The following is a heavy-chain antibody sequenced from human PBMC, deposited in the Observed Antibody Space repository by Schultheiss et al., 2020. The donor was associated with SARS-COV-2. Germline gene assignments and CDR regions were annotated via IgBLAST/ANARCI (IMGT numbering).Heavy chain of an antibody. CDR2: IYTSGST. CDR3: ARGHVDTAMVTVFDY. D-gene: IGHD5-18*01. J-gene: IGHJ4*02. V-gene: IGHV4-4*07. Sequence: SETLSLTCTVSGGSISSYYWSWIRQPPGKGLEWIGRIYTSGSTNYNPSLKSRVTISVDTSKNHFSLKLSSVTAADTAVYYCARGHVDTAMVTVFDYWGQGTLVTVSS. CDR1: GGSISSYY.